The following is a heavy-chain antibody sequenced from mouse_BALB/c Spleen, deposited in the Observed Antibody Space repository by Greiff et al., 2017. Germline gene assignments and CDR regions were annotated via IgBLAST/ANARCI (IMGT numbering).Heavy chain of an antibody. CDR2: ISNGGGST. J-gene: IGHJ4*01. Sequence: EVKLVESGGGLVQPGGSLKLSCAASGFTFSSYTMSWVRQTPEKRLEWVAYISNGGGSTYYPDTVKGRFNISRDNAKNTLYLQMSSLKSEDTAMYYCARRGYAMDYWGQGTSVTVSS. CDR3: ARRGYAMDY. V-gene: IGHV5-12-2*01. CDR1: GFTFSSYT.